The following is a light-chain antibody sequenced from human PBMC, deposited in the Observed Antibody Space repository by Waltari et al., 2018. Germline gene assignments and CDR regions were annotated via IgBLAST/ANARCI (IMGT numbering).Light chain of an antibody. Sequence: QSVLTQPPSVSGAPGQRVSISCTGSGSNLGAGYDVHWYQPHPGKAPKLLIYGTGTRPPWVPDRFFGSQSSTSASLAITALQAEDEAEYYCQSYDTSLSVVFGGGTKLTVL. CDR3: QSYDTSLSVV. J-gene: IGLJ2*01. CDR1: GSNLGAGYD. CDR2: GTG. V-gene: IGLV1-40*01.